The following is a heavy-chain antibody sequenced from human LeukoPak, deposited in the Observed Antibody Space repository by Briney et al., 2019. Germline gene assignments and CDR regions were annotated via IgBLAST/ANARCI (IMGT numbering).Heavy chain of an antibody. CDR3: ARGWGEVVAANYMDV. Sequence: SETLSLTCAVYGGSFSDYYWSWIRQPPGKGLEWIGEINHSGSTNYNPSLKSRVTISVDTSKNQFSLKLSSVTAADTAVYYCARGWGEVVAANYMDVWGKGTTVTISS. CDR1: GGSFSDYY. J-gene: IGHJ6*03. V-gene: IGHV4-34*01. CDR2: INHSGST. D-gene: IGHD2-15*01.